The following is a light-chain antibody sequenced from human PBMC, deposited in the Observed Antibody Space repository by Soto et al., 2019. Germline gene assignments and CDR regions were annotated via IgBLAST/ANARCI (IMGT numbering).Light chain of an antibody. V-gene: IGKV3-20*01. CDR3: QQYGPSPRT. CDR1: QSVRSSY. Sequence: EIVLTQSPGTLSLSPGERATLSCRASQSVRSSYLAWHQQKLGQAPRLLIYVVSNRATVIPDRFSGSGSGTDVTLTISRQECEDFAVYYCQQYGPSPRTFGQGTKVEIK. CDR2: VVS. J-gene: IGKJ1*01.